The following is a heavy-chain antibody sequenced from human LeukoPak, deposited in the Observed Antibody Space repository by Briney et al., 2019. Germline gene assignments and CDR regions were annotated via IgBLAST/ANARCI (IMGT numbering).Heavy chain of an antibody. CDR2: ISGSGGNT. Sequence: GGSVRLSCAASGFTFSSYGTSWVRQAPGKGLEWVSAISGSGGNTYYADSLKGRVTISRDNSTNTLYLEMKSLRSEDTAVYYCAQLNRSGWYFSPDYWGQGPLV. V-gene: IGHV3-23*01. D-gene: IGHD6-19*01. J-gene: IGHJ4*02. CDR3: AQLNRSGWYFSPDY. CDR1: GFTFSSYG.